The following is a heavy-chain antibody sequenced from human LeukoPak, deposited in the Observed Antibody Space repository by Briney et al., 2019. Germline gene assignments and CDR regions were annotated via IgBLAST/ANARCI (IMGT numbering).Heavy chain of an antibody. CDR1: GFTFNTYA. CDR3: AKGPGATTGAYYYYGMDV. V-gene: IGHV3-23*01. J-gene: IGHJ6*02. D-gene: IGHD1-1*01. CDR2: ISGSGGST. Sequence: GGSLRLSCAASGFTFNTYAMSWVRQAPGKGLEWVSAISGSGGSTYYADSVKGRFTISRDNSKNTLYLQMSSLRAEDTGVYYCAKGPGATTGAYYYYGMDVWGQGTTVTVSS.